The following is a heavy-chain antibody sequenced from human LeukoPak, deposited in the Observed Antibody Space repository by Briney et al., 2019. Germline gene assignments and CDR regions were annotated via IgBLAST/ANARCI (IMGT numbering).Heavy chain of an antibody. Sequence: GGSLRLSCAASGFTFSSYAMPWVRQAPGKGLEWVAVISYDGSNKYYADSVKGRFTISRDNSKNTLYLQMNSLRAEDTAVYYCAKDLVFGELLPYYFDYWGQGTLVTVSS. J-gene: IGHJ4*02. CDR1: GFTFSSYA. CDR3: AKDLVFGELLPYYFDY. CDR2: ISYDGSNK. V-gene: IGHV3-30-3*01. D-gene: IGHD3-10*02.